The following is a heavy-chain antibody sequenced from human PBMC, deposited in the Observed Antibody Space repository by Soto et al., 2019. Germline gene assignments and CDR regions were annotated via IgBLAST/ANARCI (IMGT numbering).Heavy chain of an antibody. J-gene: IGHJ5*02. V-gene: IGHV1-18*01. CDR2: ISAYNGNT. CDR3: AGRYHDILTGYYTWFDP. CDR1: GYSFSTYG. D-gene: IGHD3-9*01. Sequence: ASVKVSCKASGYSFSTYGMTWVRQAPGQGLEWMGWISAYNGNTNYAQKFQGRVTMTTDTSTSAAYMELRSLRSDDTAVYYCAGRYHDILTGYYTWFDPWGQGTPVTVSS.